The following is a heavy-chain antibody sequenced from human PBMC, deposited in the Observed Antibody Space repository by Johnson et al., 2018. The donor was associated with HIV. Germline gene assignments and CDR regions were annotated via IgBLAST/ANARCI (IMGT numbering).Heavy chain of an antibody. D-gene: IGHD6-25*01. V-gene: IGHV3-23*04. J-gene: IGHJ3*02. Sequence: EQLVESGGGLVQPGGSLRLSCAASGFTFSSYAMSWVRQAPGKGLEWVSAISGSGGSTYYADSVQGRFTVSRDNAKNSLYLQMNSLRADDTDVYYCARVLRGYDAFDIWGQGTRVTVSS. CDR2: ISGSGGST. CDR1: GFTFSSYA. CDR3: ARVLRGYDAFDI.